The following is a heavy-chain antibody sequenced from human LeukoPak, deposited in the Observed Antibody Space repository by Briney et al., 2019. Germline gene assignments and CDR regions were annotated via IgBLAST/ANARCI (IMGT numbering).Heavy chain of an antibody. Sequence: GRSLRLSCAASGFTFSSYVMNWVRQAPGKGLEWVASISYDGSNKYCADSVKGRFTISRDNSKNTVYLQMNSLRVGDTAVYYCARGYSSNWNYFDYWGQGILVTVSS. V-gene: IGHV3-30*14. CDR1: GFTFSSYV. D-gene: IGHD6-13*01. CDR2: ISYDGSNK. J-gene: IGHJ4*02. CDR3: ARGYSSNWNYFDY.